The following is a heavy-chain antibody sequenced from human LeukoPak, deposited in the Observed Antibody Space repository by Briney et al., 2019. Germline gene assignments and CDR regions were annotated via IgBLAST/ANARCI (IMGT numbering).Heavy chain of an antibody. CDR1: GYTFNGYY. CDR3: ARDPYGDYVNYQLAGDLFDY. V-gene: IGHV1-2*02. D-gene: IGHD4-17*01. J-gene: IGHJ4*02. CDR2: INPDRGGT. Sequence: ASVKVSCKASGYTFNGYYIHWVRQAPGQGLEWMGWINPDRGGTKYAQKFQSRVTMTRDTSTSTAYMELRSLRSDGTAVYYCARDPYGDYVNYQLAGDLFDYSGEGTLVTASS.